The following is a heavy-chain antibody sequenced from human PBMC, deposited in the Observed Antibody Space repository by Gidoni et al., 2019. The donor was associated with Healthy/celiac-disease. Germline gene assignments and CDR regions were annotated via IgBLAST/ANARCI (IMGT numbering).Heavy chain of an antibody. V-gene: IGHV3-9*01. D-gene: IGHD3-22*01. CDR2: ISWNSGSI. CDR3: AKDKGYYYDSRNAFDI. CDR1: GFTFDDYA. Sequence: EVQLVESGGGLVQPGRSLRLSCAASGFTFDDYAMHWVRQAPGKGLEWVSGISWNSGSIGYADSVKGRFTISRDNAKNSLYLQMNSLRAEDTALYHCAKDKGYYYDSRNAFDIWGQGTMVTVSS. J-gene: IGHJ3*02.